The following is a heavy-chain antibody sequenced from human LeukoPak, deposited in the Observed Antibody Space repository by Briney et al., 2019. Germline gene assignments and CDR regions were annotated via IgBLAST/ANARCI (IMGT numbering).Heavy chain of an antibody. V-gene: IGHV5-51*01. J-gene: IGHJ4*02. Sequence: GASLKISCKSSGPKFSNYWIAWVRQLPGKGLEWMGTIYPDDSDARYSPSFQGQVTLSVDKSVTTAYLQWSSLKASDTAIYYCARRPTTNFDFWGQGTLVTVSS. CDR3: ARRPTTNFDF. CDR1: GPKFSNYW. D-gene: IGHD1-26*01. CDR2: IYPDDSDA.